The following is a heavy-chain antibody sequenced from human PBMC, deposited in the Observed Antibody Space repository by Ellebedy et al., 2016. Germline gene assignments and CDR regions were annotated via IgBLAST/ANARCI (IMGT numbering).Heavy chain of an antibody. D-gene: IGHD3-10*01. V-gene: IGHV4-61*02. CDR3: ARVYAYGRRFFDN. CDR1: GDSIDSGTYY. J-gene: IGHJ4*02. CDR2: VYATGSA. Sequence: SETLSLTXTVSGDSIDSGTYYWSWIRKPAGKGLEWIGRVYATGSANYNPSLKSRVTMSVDTSKNQFSLELRSVTAADTAVYYCARVYAYGRRFFDNWGQGSLVIVSS.